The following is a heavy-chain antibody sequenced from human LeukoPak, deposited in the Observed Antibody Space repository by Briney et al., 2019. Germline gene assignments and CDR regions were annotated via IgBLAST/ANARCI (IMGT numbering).Heavy chain of an antibody. CDR2: ISSSSSYI. Sequence: GGSLRLSCAASGFTFSIYAMSWVRQAPGKGLEWVSSISSSSSYIYYADSVKGRFTISRDNAKNSLYLQMNSLRAEDTAVYYCARINEYSSSRYDAFDIWGQGTMVTVSS. J-gene: IGHJ3*02. D-gene: IGHD6-13*01. CDR1: GFTFSIYA. V-gene: IGHV3-21*01. CDR3: ARINEYSSSRYDAFDI.